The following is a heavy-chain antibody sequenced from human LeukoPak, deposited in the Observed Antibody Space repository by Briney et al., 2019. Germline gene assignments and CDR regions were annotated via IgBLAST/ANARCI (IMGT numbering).Heavy chain of an antibody. Sequence: PGRSLRLSCAASGFTFSSYAMHWVRQAPGKGLEWVAVISYDGSNKYYADSVKGRFTISRDNSKNTLYLQMNSLRAEDTAVYYCARERTYYYGSGSYYRNPSYYFDYWGQGTLVTVSS. V-gene: IGHV3-30-3*01. CDR1: GFTFSSYA. J-gene: IGHJ4*02. CDR3: ARERTYYYGSGSYYRNPSYYFDY. D-gene: IGHD3-10*01. CDR2: ISYDGSNK.